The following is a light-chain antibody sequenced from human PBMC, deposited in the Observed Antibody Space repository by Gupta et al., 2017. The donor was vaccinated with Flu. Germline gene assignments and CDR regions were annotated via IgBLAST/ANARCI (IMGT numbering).Light chain of an antibody. J-gene: IGLJ3*02. CDR3: CSYAGTKNWV. CDR2: DVT. V-gene: IGLV2-11*03. Sequence: SWYQQHPGKAPRLWVYDVTKRPSGVPGRFSGSKSGNTASLTISGLQTEDEADYYCCSYAGTKNWVFGGGTKLTVL.